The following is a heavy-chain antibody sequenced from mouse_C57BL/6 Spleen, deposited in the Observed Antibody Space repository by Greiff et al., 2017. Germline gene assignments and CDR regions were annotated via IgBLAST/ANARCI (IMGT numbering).Heavy chain of an antibody. V-gene: IGHV1-4*01. CDR1: GYTFTSYT. Sequence: QVHVKQSGAELARPGASVKMSCKASGYTFTSYTMHWVKQRPGQGLEWIGYINPSSGYTKYNQKFKDKATLTADKSSSTAYMQLSSLTSEDSAVYYCARGVYYGSSYVAWFAYWGQGTLVTVSA. D-gene: IGHD1-1*01. CDR3: ARGVYYGSSYVAWFAY. CDR2: INPSSGYT. J-gene: IGHJ3*01.